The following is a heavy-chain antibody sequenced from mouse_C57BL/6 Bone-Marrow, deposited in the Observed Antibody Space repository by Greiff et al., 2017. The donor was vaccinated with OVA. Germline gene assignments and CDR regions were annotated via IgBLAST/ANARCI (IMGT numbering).Heavy chain of an antibody. CDR2: IYPGGGYT. J-gene: IGHJ4*01. Sequence: QVHVKQSGAELVRPGTSVKMSCKASGYTFTNYWLGWAKQRPGHGLEWIGDIYPGGGYTNYNEKFKGKATLTADKSSSTAYMQFSSLTAEDSAIYYCARGGGAMDYWGQGTSVTVSS. V-gene: IGHV1-63*01. CDR1: GYTFTNYW. CDR3: ARGGGAMDY.